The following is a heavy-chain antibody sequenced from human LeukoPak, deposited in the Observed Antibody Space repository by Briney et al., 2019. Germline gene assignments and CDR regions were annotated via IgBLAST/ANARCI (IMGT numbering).Heavy chain of an antibody. D-gene: IGHD3-16*01. CDR2: INPNSGGT. Sequence: ASVKVSCKASGYTFAGYYMHWVRQAPGQGLEWMGWINPNSGGTNYAQKFQGRVTMTRDTSISTAYMELSSLRSEDTAVYYCARDNDSRDPPHFDYWGQGTLVTVSS. J-gene: IGHJ4*02. CDR3: ARDNDSRDPPHFDY. V-gene: IGHV1-2*02. CDR1: GYTFAGYY.